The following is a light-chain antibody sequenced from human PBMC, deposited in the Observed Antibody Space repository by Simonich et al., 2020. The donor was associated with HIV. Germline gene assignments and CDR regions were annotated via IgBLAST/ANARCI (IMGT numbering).Light chain of an antibody. CDR3: SSYTSSTTVV. CDR2: DVS. J-gene: IGLJ2*01. CDR1: SSNVGGYNY. Sequence: QSALTQPASVSGSPGQSIPISCTGTSSNVGGYNYVSWYQQHPGKAPKLMIYDVSTRPSGVANLFSGSKSGNTASLTISGLQAEDEADYYCSSYTSSTTVVFGGGTKLTVL. V-gene: IGLV2-14*03.